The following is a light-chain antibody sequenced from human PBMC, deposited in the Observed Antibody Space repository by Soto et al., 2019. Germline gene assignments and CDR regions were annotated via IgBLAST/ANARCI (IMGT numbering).Light chain of an antibody. J-gene: IGKJ1*01. CDR3: QQYNNWPQT. V-gene: IGKV3-11*01. CDR1: QSVSYY. CDR2: DAS. Sequence: EIVLTQSPATLSLSPGERATLSCRASQSVSYYLAWYRQKPGQAPRLLVYDASNRATGIPARFSGSGSGTEFTLTISSLQSEDFAVYYCQQYNNWPQTFGQGTKVDI.